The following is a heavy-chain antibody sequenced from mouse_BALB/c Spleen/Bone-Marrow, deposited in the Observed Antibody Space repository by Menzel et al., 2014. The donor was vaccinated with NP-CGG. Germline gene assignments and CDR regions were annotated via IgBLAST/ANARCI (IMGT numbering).Heavy chain of an antibody. CDR1: GYTFTDYA. J-gene: IGHJ2*01. CDR3: ARSPYGSRYCFDY. D-gene: IGHD1-1*01. V-gene: IGHV1-67*01. CDR2: ISTYNGNT. Sequence: VKLVESGPGVVRPGVSVKISCKGSGYTFTDYAMHWVKQSHAKSLEWIGVISTYNGNTNYNQKFKGKGTMTVDKSSSTVYMELARLTSEDSAIYYCARSPYGSRYCFDYWGQGTTLTVSS.